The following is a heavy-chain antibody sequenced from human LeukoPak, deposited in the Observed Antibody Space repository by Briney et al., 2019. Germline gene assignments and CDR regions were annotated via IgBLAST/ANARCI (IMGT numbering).Heavy chain of an antibody. CDR1: GYTFTKYG. V-gene: IGHV1-18*01. J-gene: IGHJ4*02. CDR2: ISAYSGDT. D-gene: IGHD5-12*01. Sequence: ASVKVSCKASGYTFTKYGITWVRQAPVQGLEWMGWISAYSGDTNYEQMLQDRVTVTMDTSTRTAYMELRTLRSDDSAVYYCASNTGSDASGYAYWGQGTLVTVSS. CDR3: ASNTGSDASGYAY.